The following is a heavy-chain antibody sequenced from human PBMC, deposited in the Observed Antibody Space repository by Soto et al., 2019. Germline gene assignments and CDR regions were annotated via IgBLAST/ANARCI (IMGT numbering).Heavy chain of an antibody. D-gene: IGHD1-1*01. V-gene: IGHV3-74*01. CDR2: IDRDESVT. Sequence: EVQLVESGGGLVQPGGSLRLSCAGSGFTLSSYWMHWVRQAPGKGLEWVSRIDRDESVTTYADSVKGRFTISRDNAKNTLYLQMNSLRVEETAVYYCPRELPTGTHPPYFDHWGQGTLVNVS. J-gene: IGHJ4*02. CDR1: GFTLSSYW. CDR3: PRELPTGTHPPYFDH.